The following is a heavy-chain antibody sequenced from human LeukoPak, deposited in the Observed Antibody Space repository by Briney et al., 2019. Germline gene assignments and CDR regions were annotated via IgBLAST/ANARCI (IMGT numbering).Heavy chain of an antibody. CDR1: GYTFTSYG. Sequence: ASVKVSCKASGYTFTSYGISWVRQAPGQGLEWMGWISAYNGNTNYAQKLQGRVTTTTDTSTSTAYMELRSLRSDDTAVYYCARVREMATTYYFDYWGQGTLVTVSS. CDR2: ISAYNGNT. V-gene: IGHV1-18*01. J-gene: IGHJ4*02. D-gene: IGHD5-24*01. CDR3: ARVREMATTYYFDY.